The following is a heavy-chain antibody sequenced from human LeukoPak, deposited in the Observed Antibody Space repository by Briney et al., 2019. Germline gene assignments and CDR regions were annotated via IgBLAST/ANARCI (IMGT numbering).Heavy chain of an antibody. CDR1: GGSISSSGYY. D-gene: IGHD1-26*01. CDR3: ARHEYSGSYYGLSWFDP. CDR2: IYYSGST. J-gene: IGHJ5*02. Sequence: SETLSLTCTVSGGSISSSGYYWGSIRQPPGKGREWIASIYYSGSTYYNPSLKSRVTISVDTSKNQRSLKLSSLTAADTAVYYCARHEYSGSYYGLSWFDPWGQGTLVTVSS. V-gene: IGHV4-39*01.